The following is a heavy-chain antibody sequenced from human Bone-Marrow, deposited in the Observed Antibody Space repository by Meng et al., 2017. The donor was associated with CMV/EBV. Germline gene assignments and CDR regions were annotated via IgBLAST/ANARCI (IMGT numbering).Heavy chain of an antibody. Sequence: SCNASGFSFPFFTLHWVRQAPGQRLEWLGWINTAYGNSHYSQNFQGRVIITRDTSTTTAYMEMSSLRSEDTAVYYCAGDRGNRFDYWGQGSLVTVSS. CDR3: AGDRGNRFDY. J-gene: IGHJ4*02. CDR2: INTAYGNS. CDR1: GFSFPFFT. D-gene: IGHD3-10*01. V-gene: IGHV1-3*04.